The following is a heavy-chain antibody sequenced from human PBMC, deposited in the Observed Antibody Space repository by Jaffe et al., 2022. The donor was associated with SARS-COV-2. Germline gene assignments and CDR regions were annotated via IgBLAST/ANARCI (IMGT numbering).Heavy chain of an antibody. CDR3: IHYYDSSGYSSKFDY. Sequence: EVQLVESGGGLVKPGGSLRLSCAASGFTFSNAWMSWVRQAPGKGLEWVGRIKSKTDGGTTDYAAPVKGRFTISRDDSKNTLYLQMNSLKTEDTAVYYCIHYYDSSGYSSKFDYWGQGTLVTVSS. V-gene: IGHV3-15*01. CDR1: GFTFSNAW. CDR2: IKSKTDGGTT. J-gene: IGHJ4*02. D-gene: IGHD3-22*01.